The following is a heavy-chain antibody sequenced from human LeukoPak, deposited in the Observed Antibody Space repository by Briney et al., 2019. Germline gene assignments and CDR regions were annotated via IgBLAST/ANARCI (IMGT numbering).Heavy chain of an antibody. Sequence: GGSLRLSCAASGFTFSSYAIPWVRQAPGKGLEWVALISYDGSNKYYADSVRGRFTISRDNSKNTLFLQMNSLRGDDTAVYYCARDWWRTGYYFDYWGQGTLVTVSS. J-gene: IGHJ4*02. CDR3: ARDWWRTGYYFDY. V-gene: IGHV3-30-3*01. CDR1: GFTFSSYA. D-gene: IGHD2-8*02. CDR2: ISYDGSNK.